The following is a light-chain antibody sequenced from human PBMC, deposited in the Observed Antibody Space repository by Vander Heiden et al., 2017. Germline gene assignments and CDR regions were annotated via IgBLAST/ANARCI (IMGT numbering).Light chain of an antibody. Sequence: AIRMTQSPSSFSASTGDRVTITCRARQGISSYLAWYQQKPGKAPKLLIYAASTLQSGVPSRFSGSGSGTDFTLTISCLQSEDFATYYCQQYYSYPRVFGGGTKVEIK. CDR1: QGISSY. V-gene: IGKV1-8*01. CDR3: QQYYSYPRV. CDR2: AAS. J-gene: IGKJ4*01.